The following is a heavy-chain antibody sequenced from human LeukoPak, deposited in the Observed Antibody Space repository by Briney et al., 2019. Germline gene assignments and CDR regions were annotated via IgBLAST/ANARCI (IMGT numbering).Heavy chain of an antibody. Sequence: GGSLRLSCAASGFTFSSYSMNWVRQAPGEGLEWVSYISSSSSTIYYADSVKGRFTISRDNAENSLYLQMNSLRAEDTAVYYCARGMNSIRGYSGYDEVGYDYWGQGTLVTVSS. CDR1: GFTFSSYS. D-gene: IGHD5-12*01. V-gene: IGHV3-48*01. CDR3: ARGMNSIRGYSGYDEVGYDY. CDR2: ISSSSSTI. J-gene: IGHJ4*02.